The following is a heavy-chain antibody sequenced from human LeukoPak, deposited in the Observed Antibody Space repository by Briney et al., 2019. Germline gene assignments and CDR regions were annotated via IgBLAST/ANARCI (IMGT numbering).Heavy chain of an antibody. CDR2: ISGSGGST. CDR1: GFTFSSYA. CDR3: AKEMGWLRNAGDAFDI. Sequence: PGGSLRLSCAASGFTFSSYAMSWVRQAPGKGLEWVSAISGSGGSTYYADSVKGRFTISRDNSKNTLYLQMNSLRAEDTAVYYCAKEMGWLRNAGDAFDIWGQGTMVTVSS. J-gene: IGHJ3*02. D-gene: IGHD6-19*01. V-gene: IGHV3-23*01.